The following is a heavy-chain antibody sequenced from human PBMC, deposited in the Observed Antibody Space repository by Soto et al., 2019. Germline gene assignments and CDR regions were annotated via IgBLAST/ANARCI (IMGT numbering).Heavy chain of an antibody. D-gene: IGHD3-10*01. CDR2: IHYNGRT. J-gene: IGHJ4*02. V-gene: IGHV4-34*01. Sequence: QVRLQQWGAGLLKPSETLSLTCGVYGESSSTYYWNWIRQSPGKGLEWIADIHYNGRTNYNPSLKSRLTISVDTSQKQFALKLTSVTAADTAVYYCVRCEDPSPGSGPVADFRGQGTLVTVSS. CDR3: VRCEDPSPGSGPVADF. CDR1: GESSSTYY.